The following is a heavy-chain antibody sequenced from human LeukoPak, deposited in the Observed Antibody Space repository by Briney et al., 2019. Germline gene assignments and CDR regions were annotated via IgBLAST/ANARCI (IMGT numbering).Heavy chain of an antibody. CDR1: GYTFTGYY. CDR3: ARDQVARDIVVVLTATGTIDY. CDR2: INPNSGGT. D-gene: IGHD2-15*01. V-gene: IGHV1-2*02. Sequence: ASVKVSCKASGYTFTGYYMHWVRQAPGQGLEWMGWINPNSGGTTYAQKFQGRVTMTRDTSISTAYIELSRLRSDDTAVYYCARDQVARDIVVVLTATGTIDYWGQGTLVTVSS. J-gene: IGHJ4*02.